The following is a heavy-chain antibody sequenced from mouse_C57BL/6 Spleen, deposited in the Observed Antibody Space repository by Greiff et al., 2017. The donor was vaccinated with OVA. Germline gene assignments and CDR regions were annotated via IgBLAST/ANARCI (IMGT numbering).Heavy chain of an antibody. Sequence: VQLQQPGTELVKPGASVKLSCKASGYTFTSYWMHWVKQRPGQGLEWIGNINPSNGGTNYNEKFKSKATLTVDKSSSTAYMQLSSLTSEDSAVYYCARPFTWDGYYFDYWGQGTTLTVSS. V-gene: IGHV1-53*01. CDR3: ARPFTWDGYYFDY. J-gene: IGHJ2*01. CDR2: INPSNGGT. D-gene: IGHD4-1*01. CDR1: GYTFTSYW.